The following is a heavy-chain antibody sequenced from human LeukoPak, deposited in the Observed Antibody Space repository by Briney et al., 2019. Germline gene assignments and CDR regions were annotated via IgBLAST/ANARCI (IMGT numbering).Heavy chain of an antibody. V-gene: IGHV3-23*01. CDR3: AKRGLAASLFR. Sequence: PGGSLRLSCAASGFTFSSYAMSSGRQAPGKGLGWVSNINGSGTSTYYADSVKGRFTISRDNSQNTLYLQLNSLRAEDTAVYYCAKRGLAASLFRWGQGTLVTVSS. J-gene: IGHJ4*02. D-gene: IGHD6-25*01. CDR1: GFTFSSYA. CDR2: INGSGTST.